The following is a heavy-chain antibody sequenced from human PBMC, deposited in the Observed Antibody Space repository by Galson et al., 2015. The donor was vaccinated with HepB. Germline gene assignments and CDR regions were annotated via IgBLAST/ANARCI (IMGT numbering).Heavy chain of an antibody. CDR1: GFTFSTHS. CDR2: ISGSGSYK. V-gene: IGHV3-21*01. CDR3: ARVSLGASSSWYYFDY. D-gene: IGHD6-13*01. Sequence: SLRLSCAASGFTFSTHSINWVRQAPGKGLEWVSSISGSGSYKFYGDSVEGRFTVSRDNAKNSLFLQMNSLRAEDTAIYYCARVSLGASSSWYYFDYWGLGTLGTGSS. J-gene: IGHJ4*02.